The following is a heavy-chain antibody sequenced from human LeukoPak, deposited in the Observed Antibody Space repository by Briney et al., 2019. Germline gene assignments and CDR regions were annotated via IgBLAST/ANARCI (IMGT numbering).Heavy chain of an antibody. CDR2: LSYSGDT. J-gene: IGHJ4*02. V-gene: IGHV4-59*01. D-gene: IGHD3-10*01. CDR1: GGSISDYY. CDR3: ATDPRGFGDLEGFNF. Sequence: SGTLSLTCTVSGGSISDYYWTWIRQPPGKGLEWIGYLSYSGDTDYNPSLKSRVTISLDTSKNQFSLRLSSVTAADTAVYYCATDPRGFGDLEGFNFWGQGALVTVSS.